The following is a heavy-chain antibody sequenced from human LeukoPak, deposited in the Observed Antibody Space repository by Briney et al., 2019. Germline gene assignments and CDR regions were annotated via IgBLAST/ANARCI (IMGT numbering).Heavy chain of an antibody. V-gene: IGHV3-9*01. J-gene: IGHJ3*02. D-gene: IGHD3-22*01. CDR2: ISWNSGSI. Sequence: GRSLRLSCAASGFTFDDYAMHLVRQAPGKGLEWVSGISWNSGSIGYADSVKGRFTISRDNAKNSLYLQMNSLRAEDTALYYCAKDMRISYDSSGPIVADAFDIWGQGTMVTVSS. CDR1: GFTFDDYA. CDR3: AKDMRISYDSSGPIVADAFDI.